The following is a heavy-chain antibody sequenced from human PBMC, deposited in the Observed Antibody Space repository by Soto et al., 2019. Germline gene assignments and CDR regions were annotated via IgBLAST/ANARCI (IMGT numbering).Heavy chain of an antibody. CDR3: ARREVVVVPAAIPGNYYYGMDV. Sequence: SLNVSCKASGGTFSSYAISWVRQAPGQGLEWMGGIIPIFGTANYAQKFQGRVTITADESTSTAYMELSSLRSEDTAVYYCARREVVVVPAAIPGNYYYGMDVWGQGTTVTVSS. D-gene: IGHD2-2*02. V-gene: IGHV1-69*13. J-gene: IGHJ6*02. CDR1: GGTFSSYA. CDR2: IIPIFGTA.